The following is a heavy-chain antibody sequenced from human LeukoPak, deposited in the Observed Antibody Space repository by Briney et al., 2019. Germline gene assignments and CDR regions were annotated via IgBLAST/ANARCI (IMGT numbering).Heavy chain of an antibody. CDR1: GYTFTSYG. CDR3: AREPRSIAAAGHYYYGMDV. CDR2: ISAYNGNT. V-gene: IGHV1-18*01. D-gene: IGHD6-13*01. J-gene: IGHJ6*02. Sequence: ASVKVSCKASGYTFTSYGISWVRQAPGQGLEWMGWISAYNGNTNYAQKLQGRVTMTTDTSTSTAYMELRSLRSDDTAVYYCAREPRSIAAAGHYYYGMDVWGQGTTVTVPS.